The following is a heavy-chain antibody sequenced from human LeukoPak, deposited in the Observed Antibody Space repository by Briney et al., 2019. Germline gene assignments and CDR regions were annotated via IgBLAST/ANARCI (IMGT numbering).Heavy chain of an antibody. D-gene: IGHD6-13*01. J-gene: IGHJ4*02. CDR2: ISAYNGNT. CDR3: ASASYSSGWYGEDY. Sequence: ASVKVSCXASGYTFSSYGLSWVRQAPGQGLVWMGWISAYNGNTNYAQKFQGRVTMTTDTSTSTAYMELRSLRCDDTAVYYCASASYSSGWYGEDYWGQGTLVTVSS. V-gene: IGHV1-18*01. CDR1: GYTFSSYG.